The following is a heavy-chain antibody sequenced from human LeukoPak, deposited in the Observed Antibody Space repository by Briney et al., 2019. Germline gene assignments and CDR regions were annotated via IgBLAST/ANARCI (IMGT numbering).Heavy chain of an antibody. D-gene: IGHD6-13*01. V-gene: IGHV4-34*01. Sequence: PSETLSLTCAMYGGSFGVYYWSWIRQPPGKGLEWIGEINHGGRTNYNPSLKGRVTISVDTSKTQFSLKLSSVTAAETAMYYCTNLSSSWAGNDYWGQGTLVTVSS. CDR3: TNLSSSWAGNDY. CDR1: GGSFGVYY. CDR2: INHGGRT. J-gene: IGHJ4*02.